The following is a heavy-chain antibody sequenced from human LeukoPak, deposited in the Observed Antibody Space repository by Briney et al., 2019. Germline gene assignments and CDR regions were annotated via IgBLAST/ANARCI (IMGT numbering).Heavy chain of an antibody. V-gene: IGHV4-34*01. CDR3: ARQLEWPFDY. CDR2: IYYSGST. J-gene: IGHJ4*02. Sequence: PSETLSLTCAVYGGSFSGYYWSWIRQPPGKGLEWIGTIYYSGSTFYKSSLKSRVTISVDTSQNQFSLRLSSVTAADTAVYYCARQLEWPFDYWGQGTLVTVSS. CDR1: GGSFSGYY. D-gene: IGHD3-3*01.